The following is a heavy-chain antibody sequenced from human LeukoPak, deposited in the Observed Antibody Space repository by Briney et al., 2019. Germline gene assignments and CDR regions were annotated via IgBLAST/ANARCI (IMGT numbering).Heavy chain of an antibody. V-gene: IGHV1-46*01. CDR2: INPSGGST. CDR1: GYIFINYY. CDR3: ARGGPWPLHVFDI. Sequence: ASVKVSCKASGYIFINYYIHWVRQAPGQGLEWMGIINPSGGSTTYARKSQGRVTMTRDTSTSTVYMELSSLISEDTAVYYCARGGPWPLHVFDIWGQGTVVTVSS. J-gene: IGHJ3*02. D-gene: IGHD3-16*01.